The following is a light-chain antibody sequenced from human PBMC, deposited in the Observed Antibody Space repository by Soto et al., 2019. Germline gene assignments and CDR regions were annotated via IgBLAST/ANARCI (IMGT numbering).Light chain of an antibody. CDR3: QQYQNLWT. Sequence: EIVMTQSPATLSVSPGERATLSCTASHYVYTNVAWFQQRPGQAPRLLLYRASARATGTPGWFSGSASGTEFTLTITSLQSEDFALYYCQQYQNLWTFGQGTEVEI. V-gene: IGKV3-15*01. J-gene: IGKJ1*01. CDR2: RAS. CDR1: HYVYTN.